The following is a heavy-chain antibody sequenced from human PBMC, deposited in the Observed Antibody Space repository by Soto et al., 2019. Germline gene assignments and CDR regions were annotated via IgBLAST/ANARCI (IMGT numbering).Heavy chain of an antibody. CDR1: GGSFSGYY. CDR2: INHSGST. J-gene: IGHJ6*02. Sequence: SETLSLTCAVYGGSFSGYYWSWIRQPPGKGLEWIGEINHSGSTNYNPSLKSRVTISVDTAKNQLSLKLRAATAADAAVYYCARRWIVVVVAATGSGMDVWGQGTTVTVSS. D-gene: IGHD2-15*01. V-gene: IGHV4-34*01. CDR3: ARRWIVVVVAATGSGMDV.